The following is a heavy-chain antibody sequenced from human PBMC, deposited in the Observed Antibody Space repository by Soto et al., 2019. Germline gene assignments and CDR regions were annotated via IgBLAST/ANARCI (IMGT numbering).Heavy chain of an antibody. J-gene: IGHJ6*04. Sequence: SEPLSLTCTVSGGSISRGGYYWSWIRQHPGKGLEGIGYIYYSGSTYYNPSLKSPVTISVDTSKHQFSLKLSSVSAADSAVYYCVRRGGDNFYYYVMDGCDEGTAVAVSS. CDR2: IYYSGST. V-gene: IGHV4-31*01. D-gene: IGHD2-21*02. CDR3: VRRGGDNFYYYVMDG. CDR1: GGSISRGGYY.